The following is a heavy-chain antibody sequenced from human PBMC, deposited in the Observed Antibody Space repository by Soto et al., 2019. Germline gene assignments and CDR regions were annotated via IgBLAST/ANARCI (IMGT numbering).Heavy chain of an antibody. CDR2: IWYDGSSK. Sequence: QVQLVESGGGVVEPGRSLRLSCAASGFTVSSYGMHWVRQAPGKGLEWVSGIWYDGSSKLYSESVKGRFTISRDNSKNTLYLQMNDLRAEDTAVYYCARSRDGHTHGQSWGQGTLVTVSS. CDR3: ARSRDGHTHGQS. J-gene: IGHJ5*02. V-gene: IGHV3-33*03. CDR1: GFTVSSYG. D-gene: IGHD2-2*01.